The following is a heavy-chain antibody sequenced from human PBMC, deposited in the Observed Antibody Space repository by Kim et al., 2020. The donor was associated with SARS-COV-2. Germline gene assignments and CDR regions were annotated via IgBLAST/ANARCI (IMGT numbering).Heavy chain of an antibody. Sequence: VKGRFTISRDNSKNTLYLQMNSLRAEDTAVYYCARDRGLDYYGSGSYYDYWGQGTLVTVSS. D-gene: IGHD3-10*01. J-gene: IGHJ4*02. V-gene: IGHV3-30*01. CDR3: ARDRGLDYYGSGSYYDY.